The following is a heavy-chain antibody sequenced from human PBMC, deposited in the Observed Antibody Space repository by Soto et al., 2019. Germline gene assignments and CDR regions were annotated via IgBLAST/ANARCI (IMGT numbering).Heavy chain of an antibody. V-gene: IGHV3-23*01. CDR2: ISGSGGST. CDR3: AKNSVATIRLGYDY. J-gene: IGHJ4*02. Sequence: EVQLLESGGGLVQPGGSLRLSCEASGFTFSSYAMSWVRQAPGKGLEWVSAISGSGGSTYYADSVKGRFTISRDNSKNTLYLQMNSLRAEDTAVYYCAKNSVATIRLGYDYWGQGTLVTVSS. D-gene: IGHD5-12*01. CDR1: GFTFSSYA.